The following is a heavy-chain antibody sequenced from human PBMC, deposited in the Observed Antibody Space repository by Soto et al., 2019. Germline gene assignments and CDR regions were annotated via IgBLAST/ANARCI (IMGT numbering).Heavy chain of an antibody. J-gene: IGHJ6*02. CDR3: ASNKYSSSWYGGPNYYYGMDV. Sequence: GESLKISCKGSGYSFTSYWIGWVRQMPGKGLEWMGIIYPGDSDTRYSPSFQGQVTISADKSISTAYLQWSSLKASDTAMYYCASNKYSSSWYGGPNYYYGMDVWGQGTKVTVSS. CDR1: GYSFTSYW. V-gene: IGHV5-51*01. CDR2: IYPGDSDT. D-gene: IGHD6-13*01.